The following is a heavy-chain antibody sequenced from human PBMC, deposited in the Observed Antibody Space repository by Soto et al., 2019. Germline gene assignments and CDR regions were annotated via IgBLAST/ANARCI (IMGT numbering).Heavy chain of an antibody. V-gene: IGHV3-30*18. Sequence: VAVIVYDGTNKYYGDSVKGRFTISRDNSKNTLYLQMNSLRAEDTAVYYCAKDRNYDSGGFPDYWGQGTLVTVSS. J-gene: IGHJ4*02. CDR3: AKDRNYDSGGFPDY. CDR2: IVYDGTNK. D-gene: IGHD3-22*01.